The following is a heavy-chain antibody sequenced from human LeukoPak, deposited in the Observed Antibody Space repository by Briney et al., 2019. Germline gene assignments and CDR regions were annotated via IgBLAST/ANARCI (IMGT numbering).Heavy chain of an antibody. Sequence: SVKVSCKASGGTFSSYAISWVRQAPGQGLEWMGRIIPIFGTANYAQKFQGRVTITTDESTSTAYMELSSLRSEDTAVYYCAREHYYDSSAFGYWGQGTLVTVSS. CDR2: IIPIFGTA. CDR3: AREHYYDSSAFGY. CDR1: GGTFSSYA. J-gene: IGHJ4*02. D-gene: IGHD3-22*01. V-gene: IGHV1-69*05.